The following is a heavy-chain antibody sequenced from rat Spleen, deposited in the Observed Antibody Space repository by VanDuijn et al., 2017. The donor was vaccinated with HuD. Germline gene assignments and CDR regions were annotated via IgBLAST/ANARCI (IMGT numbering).Heavy chain of an antibody. J-gene: IGHJ4*01. Sequence: EVQLVESGGGLVQPGRSLKLSCTASGFSFGDYAMAWVRQAPKKGLEWVATIIYDGSKTYYRDSVKGRFTISRDNAKSTLYLQMNSLRSEDTATYYCARLSTPYYDGYYRYVMDAWGQGASVTVSS. CDR2: IIYDGSKT. CDR3: ARLSTPYYDGYYRYVMDA. CDR1: GFSFGDYA. V-gene: IGHV5-17*01. D-gene: IGHD1-12*03.